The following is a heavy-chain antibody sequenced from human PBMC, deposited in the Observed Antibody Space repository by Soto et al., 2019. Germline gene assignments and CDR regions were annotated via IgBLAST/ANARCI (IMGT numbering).Heavy chain of an antibody. CDR2: IYFSGCT. J-gene: IGHJ4*02. Sequence: SETLXLTCTVSGGXISSGGYYWSWNRQPQGKGIALIWYIYFSGCTYNNPSLKSLVTITLDSSKSPFSLKLSSVPAADTALYYCARGSYYYDSSGYYHYWGQGTLVTLSS. V-gene: IGHV4-30-4*01. D-gene: IGHD3-22*01. CDR1: GGXISSGGYY. CDR3: ARGSYYYDSSGYYHY.